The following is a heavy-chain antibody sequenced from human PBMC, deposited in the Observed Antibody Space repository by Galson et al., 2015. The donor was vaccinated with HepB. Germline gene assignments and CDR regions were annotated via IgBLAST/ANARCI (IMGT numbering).Heavy chain of an antibody. Sequence: SVKVSCKASGGTFSSYTISWVRQAPGQGLEWMGRIIPILGIANYAQKFQGRVTITADKSTSTAYMELSSLRSEDTAVYYCARPWNPSYSSGYYYGMDVWGQGTTVTVSS. CDR1: GGTFSSYT. J-gene: IGHJ6*02. D-gene: IGHD6-19*01. CDR2: IIPILGIA. CDR3: ARPWNPSYSSGYYYGMDV. V-gene: IGHV1-69*02.